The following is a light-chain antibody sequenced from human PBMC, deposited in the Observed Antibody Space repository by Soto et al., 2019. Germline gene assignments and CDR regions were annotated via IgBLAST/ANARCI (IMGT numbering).Light chain of an antibody. V-gene: IGLV1-40*01. CDR1: SSNIGAGYD. J-gene: IGLJ1*01. CDR2: GNS. Sequence: QSVLTQPPSVSGAPGQRVTISCTGSSSNIGAGYDVHWYQQLPGTAPKLLIYGNSNRPSGVPDRFSGSKSGTSASLAITGLQAEDEADYYCQSYESGRSGYVFGPGTKVTAL. CDR3: QSYESGRSGYV.